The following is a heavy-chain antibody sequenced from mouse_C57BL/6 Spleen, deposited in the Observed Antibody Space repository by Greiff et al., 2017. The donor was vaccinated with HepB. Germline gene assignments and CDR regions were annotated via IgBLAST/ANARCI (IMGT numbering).Heavy chain of an antibody. CDR2: IWSDGST. CDR3: ARHFPYDYDEGDAMDY. V-gene: IGHV2-6-1*01. CDR1: GFSLTSYG. J-gene: IGHJ4*01. D-gene: IGHD2-4*01. Sequence: QVQLKQSGPGLVAPSQSLSITCTVSGFSLTSYGVHWVRQPPGKGLEWLVVIWSDGSTTYNSALKSRLSISKDNSKSQVFLKMNSLQTDDTAMYYCARHFPYDYDEGDAMDYWGQGTSVTVSS.